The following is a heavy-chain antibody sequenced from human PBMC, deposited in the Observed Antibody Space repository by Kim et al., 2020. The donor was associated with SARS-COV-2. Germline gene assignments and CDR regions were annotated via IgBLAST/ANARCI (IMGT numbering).Heavy chain of an antibody. V-gene: IGHV3-74*01. CDR3: VRDSDSNGYSRFGG. J-gene: IGHJ4*02. D-gene: IGHD3-16*01. CDR1: GFTFSSYW. Sequence: GGSLRLSCAASGFTFSSYWMHWVRQAPGKGLVWVSRVKGDGSNILYADSVKGRFTISRDNAKKTLSLQMNSLRAEDTAVYYCVRDSDSNGYSRFGGWGKGTLVTVSS. CDR2: VKGDGSNI.